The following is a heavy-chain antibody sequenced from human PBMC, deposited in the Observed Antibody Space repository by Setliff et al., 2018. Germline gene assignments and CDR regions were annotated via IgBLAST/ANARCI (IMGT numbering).Heavy chain of an antibody. CDR1: GVSITTNSYY. D-gene: IGHD3-10*01. CDR3: ARRNYYGSGSYSFGGKFDY. Sequence: SETLSLTCSVSGVSITTNSYYWSWIRQPPGKGLEWIGYIYYSGSTDSHPSLKSRVSISIDTSKNQFSLMLYSVTAADTAVYYCARRNYYGSGSYSFGGKFDYWGQGTLVTVSS. CDR2: IYYSGST. V-gene: IGHV4-61*05. J-gene: IGHJ4*02.